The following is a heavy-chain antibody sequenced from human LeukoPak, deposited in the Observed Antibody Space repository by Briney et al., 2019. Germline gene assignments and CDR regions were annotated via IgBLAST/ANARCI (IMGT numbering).Heavy chain of an antibody. J-gene: IGHJ4*02. CDR3: AKGGSGSYWQLYFDY. D-gene: IGHD3-10*01. CDR2: ISGSGDST. V-gene: IGHV3-23*01. Sequence: GGSLRLSCAASGFTFSYYAMSWVRQAPGKGLEWVSVISGSGDSTSYADSVKGRFTISRDNSKNTLYLQMNSLRAEDTAVYYCAKGGSGSYWQLYFDYWGQGTLVTVSS. CDR1: GFTFSYYA.